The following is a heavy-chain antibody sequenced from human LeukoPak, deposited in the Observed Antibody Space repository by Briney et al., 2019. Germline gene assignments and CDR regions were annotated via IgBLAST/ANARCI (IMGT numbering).Heavy chain of an antibody. V-gene: IGHV3-30*18. J-gene: IGHJ4*02. Sequence: PGGSLRLSCAASAFPFSSYGMHWVRQAPGKGLEWVAVISYDGSNKYYADSVKGRFTISRDNSKNTLYLQMNSLRAEDTAVYYCAKERYGGNWNGHIDYWGQGTLVTVSS. CDR3: AKERYGGNWNGHIDY. CDR1: AFPFSSYG. CDR2: ISYDGSNK. D-gene: IGHD4-23*01.